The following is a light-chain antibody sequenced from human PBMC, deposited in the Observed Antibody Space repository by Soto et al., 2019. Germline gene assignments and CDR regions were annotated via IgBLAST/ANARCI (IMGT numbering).Light chain of an antibody. CDR3: SSYTSSSPSLV. Sequence: QSALTQPASVSGSPGQSITISCTGTSSDVGGYNYVSWYQQHPGTAPKLMIYEVSNRPSGVSNRFSGSKSGITASLTISGLQAEYEADYYCSSYTSSSPSLVFGGGTKVTVL. CDR1: SSDVGGYNY. J-gene: IGLJ2*01. CDR2: EVS. V-gene: IGLV2-14*01.